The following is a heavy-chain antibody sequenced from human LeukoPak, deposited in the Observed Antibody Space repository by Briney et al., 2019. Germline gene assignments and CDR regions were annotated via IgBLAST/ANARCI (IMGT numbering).Heavy chain of an antibody. V-gene: IGHV4-34*01. Sequence: SETLSLTCAVYGGSFSGYYWSWIRQPPGKGLEWIGEINHSGSTNYNPSLKSRVTISVDTSKNQFSLKLSSVTAAGTAVYYCARTDSSGYYSYSFDPWGQGTLVTVSS. CDR1: GGSFSGYY. CDR3: ARTDSSGYYSYSFDP. D-gene: IGHD3-22*01. J-gene: IGHJ5*02. CDR2: INHSGST.